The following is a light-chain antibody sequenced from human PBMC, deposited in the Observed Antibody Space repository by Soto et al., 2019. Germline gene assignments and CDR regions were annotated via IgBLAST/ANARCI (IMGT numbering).Light chain of an antibody. Sequence: QSVLTQPPSVSAAPGQKVTISCSGSSSNIGNNYVSWYQQIPGTAPKLLIYENNKRPSGIPDRFSGSKSGTSATLGITGLQTGDEADYYCETWDSSLSAGVFGGGTNSPS. J-gene: IGLJ3*02. CDR1: SSNIGNNY. CDR2: ENN. V-gene: IGLV1-51*02. CDR3: ETWDSSLSAGV.